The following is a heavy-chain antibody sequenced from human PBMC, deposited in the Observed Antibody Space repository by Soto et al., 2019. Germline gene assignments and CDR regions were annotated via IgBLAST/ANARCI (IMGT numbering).Heavy chain of an antibody. J-gene: IGHJ4*02. V-gene: IGHV1-3*01. CDR2: INAGKGDT. CDR1: GYTFTNHA. CDR3: ARNILGGTTDY. D-gene: IGHD1-7*01. Sequence: GASVKVSCKASGYTFTNHAIHWVRQAPGQGLEWMGWINAGKGDTKYPQRFQGRDTITRDTSASTAYMELSSLRSEDTAVYYCARNILGGTTDYWGPGTLVTVSS.